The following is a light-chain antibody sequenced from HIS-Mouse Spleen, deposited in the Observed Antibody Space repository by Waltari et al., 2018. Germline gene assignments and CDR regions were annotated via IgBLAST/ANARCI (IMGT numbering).Light chain of an antibody. Sequence: QSVLTQPPSASGTPGQRVTISCSGSRSNIGSNYVYWYQQLPGTAPKLLIYRNNQRPSGVPYRFSGSKSGTSASLAISGLRSEDEADYYCAAWDDSLSGRVFGGGTKLTVL. CDR1: RSNIGSNY. J-gene: IGLJ3*02. CDR2: RNN. CDR3: AAWDDSLSGRV. V-gene: IGLV1-47*01.